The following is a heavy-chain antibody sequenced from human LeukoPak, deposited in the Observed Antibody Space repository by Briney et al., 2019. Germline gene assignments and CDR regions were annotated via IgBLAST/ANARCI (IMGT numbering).Heavy chain of an antibody. CDR3: ARGGSYLSAFDI. J-gene: IGHJ3*02. D-gene: IGHD1-26*01. V-gene: IGHV3-NL1*01. Sequence: GGSLGLSCAASGFTFSSYGMHWVRQAPGKGLEWVSIIYSGGSTFYADSVKGRFTISRDNSKNTLYLQMNSLRAEDTAVYYCARGGSYLSAFDIWGQGTMVTVSS. CDR1: GFTFSSYG. CDR2: IYSGGST.